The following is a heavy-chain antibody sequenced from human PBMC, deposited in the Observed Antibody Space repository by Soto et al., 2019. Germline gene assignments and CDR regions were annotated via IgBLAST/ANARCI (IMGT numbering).Heavy chain of an antibody. J-gene: IGHJ6*02. CDR1: VSSISSSSYY. D-gene: IGHD3-16*01. CDR3: ARHDFPGLFESSEYGMDV. Sequence: PLETLSLTCTVSVSSISSSSYYWGWIRQPPGKGLELIGSIYYSGSTYYNPSLKSRVTISVDTSKNQFSLKLSSVTAADTAVYYCARHDFPGLFESSEYGMDVWGQGTTVTVSS. V-gene: IGHV4-39*01. CDR2: IYYSGST.